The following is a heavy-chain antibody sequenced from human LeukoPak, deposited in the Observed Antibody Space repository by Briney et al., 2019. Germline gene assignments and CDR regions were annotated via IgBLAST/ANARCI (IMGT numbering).Heavy chain of an antibody. CDR3: ARNFALDY. CDR1: GFSVSSNY. Sequence: SGGSLRLSCAASGFSVSSNYMSWVRQAPGKGLEWVSVIYSGGSTYYADSVKGRFTISRDNSKNTLFLQMNSLRAEDTAVYYCARNFALDYWGQGTLVTVSS. CDR2: IYSGGST. V-gene: IGHV3-53*01. J-gene: IGHJ4*02.